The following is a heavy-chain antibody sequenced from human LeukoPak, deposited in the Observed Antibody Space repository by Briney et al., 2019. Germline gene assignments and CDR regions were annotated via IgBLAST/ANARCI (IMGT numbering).Heavy chain of an antibody. CDR2: ISAYNGNT. D-gene: IGHD2-21*02. J-gene: IGHJ3*02. CDR3: ARSCGGDCYDAFDI. V-gene: IGHV1-18*01. CDR1: GYTFTSYG. Sequence: GASVKVSCKASGYTFTSYGISWVRQAPGQGLEWMGWISAYNGNTNYAQKLQGRVTMTTDTSTSTAYMELRSLGSDDTAVYYCARSCGGDCYDAFDIWGQGTMVTVSS.